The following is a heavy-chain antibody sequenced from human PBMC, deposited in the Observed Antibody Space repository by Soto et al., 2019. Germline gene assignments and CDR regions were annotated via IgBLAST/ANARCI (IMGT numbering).Heavy chain of an antibody. Sequence: GESLKISCKTSGHRFTTYWISWVRQMPGKGLEYMGKINPTDSETNYSPSFEGHVTFSVDRSTSTAYVRWNSLKASDTAMYHCARPTMTSTSFYYAMDVWGQGTTVTVSS. D-gene: IGHD4-17*01. CDR1: GHRFTTYW. J-gene: IGHJ6*02. V-gene: IGHV5-10-1*01. CDR3: ARPTMTSTSFYYAMDV. CDR2: INPTDSET.